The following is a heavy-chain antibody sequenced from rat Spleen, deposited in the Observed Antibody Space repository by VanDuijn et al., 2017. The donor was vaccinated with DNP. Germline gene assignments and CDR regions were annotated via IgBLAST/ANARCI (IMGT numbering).Heavy chain of an antibody. CDR3: ATHYFDY. J-gene: IGHJ2*01. Sequence: EVQLVESGGDLVQPGRSLKVSCVVSGFTFNNYWMTWIRQVPGKGLEWVASITTSGDSTSSPDSVKGRFTISRDNAKSTLYLQMDSLRSEDTATYYCATHYFDYWGQGVMVTVSS. CDR1: GFTFNNYW. CDR2: ITTSGDST. V-gene: IGHV5-31*01.